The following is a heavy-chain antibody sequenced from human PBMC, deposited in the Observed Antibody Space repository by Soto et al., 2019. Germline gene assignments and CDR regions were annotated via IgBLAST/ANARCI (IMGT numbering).Heavy chain of an antibody. CDR2: ISYDGGHK. J-gene: IGHJ6*02. CDR1: GFSFSSYA. CDR3: ATEAPGEGSYDGSGYYYGYYYYGMDV. D-gene: IGHD3-22*01. Sequence: QVQLVESGGGVVQPGRSLRLSCVASGFSFSSYALHWVRQAPGKGLEWVAVISYDGGHKYYADSVKGRFTISRDNSKTTLFLQMNTLRPEDTALYYCATEAPGEGSYDGSGYYYGYYYYGMDVWGQGTTVTVSS. V-gene: IGHV3-30-3*01.